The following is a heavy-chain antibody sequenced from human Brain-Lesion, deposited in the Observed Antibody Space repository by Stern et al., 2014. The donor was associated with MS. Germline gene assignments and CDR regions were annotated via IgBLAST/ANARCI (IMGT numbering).Heavy chain of an antibody. J-gene: IGHJ4*02. V-gene: IGHV1-24*01. CDR3: ATLSPGAGGNYYRHFDY. CDR1: GYTLTELS. Sequence: QVQLVQSGAEVKKPGASVKVSCKVSGYTLTELSMHWVRQAPRQGLVWMGGFDPEDGESIYAQKFRGRVTMTEDTSTDTAYMERSSLRSEDTAVYYCATLSPGAGGNYYRHFDYWGQGTLVTVSS. CDR2: FDPEDGES. D-gene: IGHD1-26*01.